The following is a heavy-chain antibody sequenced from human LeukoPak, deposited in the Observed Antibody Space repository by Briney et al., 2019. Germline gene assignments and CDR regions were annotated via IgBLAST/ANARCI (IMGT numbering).Heavy chain of an antibody. J-gene: IGHJ6*03. CDR3: MSAFYMDV. Sequence: SVKVSCKASGGTFSSYAISWVRQAPGQGLEWMGRIIPILGIANYAQKFQGRVTTTADKSTSTAYMELSSLTSDDTAVYYCMSAFYMDVWGEGTTVTVSS. V-gene: IGHV1-69*04. CDR1: GGTFSSYA. CDR2: IIPILGIA. D-gene: IGHD5/OR15-5a*01.